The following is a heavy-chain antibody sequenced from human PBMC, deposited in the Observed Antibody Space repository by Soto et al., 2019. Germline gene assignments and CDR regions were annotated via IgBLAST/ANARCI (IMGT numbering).Heavy chain of an antibody. D-gene: IGHD4-17*01. CDR2: IYPGDSDT. Sequence: GESLKISCKGSGYTFTNYWIVWVRQIPGKGLEWMGIIYPGDSDTRYSPSFQGQVTISADRSISTAYLQWSSLKASDTGMYYCARYPTLTYYFLHGMDVWGQGTTVTGSS. J-gene: IGHJ6*02. CDR3: ARYPTLTYYFLHGMDV. CDR1: GYTFTNYW. V-gene: IGHV5-51*01.